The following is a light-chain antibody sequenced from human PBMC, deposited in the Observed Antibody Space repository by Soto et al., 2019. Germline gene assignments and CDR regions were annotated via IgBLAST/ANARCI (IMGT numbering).Light chain of an antibody. V-gene: IGKV3-15*01. CDR1: RSVGSN. CDR2: FAS. J-gene: IGKJ4*01. CDR3: QQFKDWPPLT. Sequence: EIVLTQSPATLSVSPGESATLSCRASRSVGSNLAWYQQKPGQSPRLLIYFASTRATGVPARFSGSGSGTEFTLTISSLQSEDFAVYYCQQFKDWPPLTFGGGTKVEIK.